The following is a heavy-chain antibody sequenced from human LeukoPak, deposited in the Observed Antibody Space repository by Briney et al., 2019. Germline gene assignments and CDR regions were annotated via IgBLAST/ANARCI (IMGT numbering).Heavy chain of an antibody. V-gene: IGHV4-61*02. Sequence: PSGTLSLTCTVSGGSISSGSYYWGWIRQPAGKGLEWIGRIYTSGSTNCNPSLKSRVTISVDTSKNPFSLKLRSVTAAATAVYYCARETYYYDSSGYFNYWGQGTLVTVSS. CDR2: IYTSGST. CDR1: GGSISSGSYY. D-gene: IGHD3-22*01. J-gene: IGHJ4*02. CDR3: ARETYYYDSSGYFNY.